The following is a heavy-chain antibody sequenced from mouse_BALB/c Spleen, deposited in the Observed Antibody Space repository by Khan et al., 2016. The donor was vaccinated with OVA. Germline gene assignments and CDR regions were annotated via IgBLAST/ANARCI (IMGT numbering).Heavy chain of an antibody. J-gene: IGHJ2*01. CDR2: IANKADGYRT. Sequence: EVKLVESGGGLVQPGGSLRLSCVISGFTFTDYYMTWVRQPPGEALEWLGFIANKADGYRTEYSASVKGRFTISRDTSQNILYLLMTTLRAEDSATYYCARDQVGSYFDYWGQGTTLTVSS. CDR1: GFTFTDYY. D-gene: IGHD4-1*02. CDR3: ARDQVGSYFDY. V-gene: IGHV7-3*02.